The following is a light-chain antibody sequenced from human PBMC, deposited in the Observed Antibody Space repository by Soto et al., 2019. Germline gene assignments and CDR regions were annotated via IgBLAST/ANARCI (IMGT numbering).Light chain of an antibody. J-gene: IGKJ1*01. Sequence: ETVLPQSSGSLSWSQGEGATLSCTASQSMSGWYLALYQPRPGPAPRLLVYEASSRATGISDRFSGSGSGTEFTLTISRLEPEEFAVYCCQQYANSPQTFGQGTKV. CDR1: QSMSGWY. CDR2: EAS. CDR3: QQYANSPQT. V-gene: IGKV3-20*01.